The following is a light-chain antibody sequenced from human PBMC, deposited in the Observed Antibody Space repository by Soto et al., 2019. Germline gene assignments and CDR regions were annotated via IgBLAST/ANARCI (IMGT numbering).Light chain of an antibody. CDR3: QKYNSAPWT. J-gene: IGKJ1*01. Sequence: DIQMTQSPSSLSASVGDRVTITCRASQVISNYLAWYQQKPGKVPKLLIYAASTLQSGVPFRFSGSGSGTDFTLTISSLQPEAVATYYCQKYNSAPWTFGQGTKVEIK. CDR1: QVISNY. CDR2: AAS. V-gene: IGKV1-27*01.